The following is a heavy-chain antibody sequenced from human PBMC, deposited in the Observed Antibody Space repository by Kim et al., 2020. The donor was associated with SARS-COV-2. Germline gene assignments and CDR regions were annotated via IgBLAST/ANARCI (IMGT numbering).Heavy chain of an antibody. CDR2: ISAYNGNT. D-gene: IGHD6-19*01. V-gene: IGHV1-18*01. J-gene: IGHJ6*02. CDR3: ARWVDSSGWYNLGWLTAGGMDG. Sequence: ASVKVSCKASGYTFTSYGISWVRQAPGQGLEWMGWISAYNGNTNYAQKLQGRVTMTTDTSTSTAYMELRSLRSDDTAVYYCARWVDSSGWYNLGWLTAGGMDGWGQGTTVTVSS. CDR1: GYTFTSYG.